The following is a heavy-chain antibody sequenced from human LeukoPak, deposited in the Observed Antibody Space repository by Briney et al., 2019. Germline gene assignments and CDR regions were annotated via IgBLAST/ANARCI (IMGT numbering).Heavy chain of an antibody. CDR2: IYYSGST. V-gene: IGHV4-39*01. J-gene: IGHJ6*03. CDR1: GGSISSSSYY. Sequence: SETLSLTCTVSGGSISSSSYYWGWIRQPPGKGLEWIGSIYYSGSTYYNPSLKSRVTISVDTSKNQFSLKLRSVTAADTAVYYCASLTSMITFGGVIVPHYYYYYYMDVWGKGTTVTISS. D-gene: IGHD3-16*02. CDR3: ASLTSMITFGGVIVPHYYYYYYMDV.